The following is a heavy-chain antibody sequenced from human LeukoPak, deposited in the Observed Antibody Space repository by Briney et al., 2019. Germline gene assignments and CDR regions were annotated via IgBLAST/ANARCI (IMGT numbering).Heavy chain of an antibody. J-gene: IGHJ4*02. CDR2: IYYSGSI. CDR1: GGSISSSNYY. Sequence: PSETLSLTCTVSGGSISSSNYYWGWIRQPPGKGLEWIGSIYYSGSIYYNPSHKSRVTISVDTSKNQFSLKLTSVTAADTAVYYCARQRGHCSGGSCYGMFDYWGQGTLVTVSS. D-gene: IGHD2-15*01. CDR3: ARQRGHCSGGSCYGMFDY. V-gene: IGHV4-39*01.